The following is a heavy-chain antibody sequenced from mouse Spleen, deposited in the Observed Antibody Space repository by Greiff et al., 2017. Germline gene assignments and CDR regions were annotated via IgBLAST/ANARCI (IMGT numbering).Heavy chain of an antibody. D-gene: IGHD1-1*01. J-gene: IGHJ4*01. Sequence: VMLVESGAELARPGASVKMSCKASGYTFTSYTMHWVKQRPGQGLEWIGYINPSSGYTKYNQKFKDKATLTADKSSSTAYMQLSSLTSEDSAVYYCARPLHYYGSSYYAMDYWGQGTSVTVSS. CDR3: ARPLHYYGSSYYAMDY. V-gene: IGHV1-4*01. CDR1: GYTFTSYT. CDR2: INPSSGYT.